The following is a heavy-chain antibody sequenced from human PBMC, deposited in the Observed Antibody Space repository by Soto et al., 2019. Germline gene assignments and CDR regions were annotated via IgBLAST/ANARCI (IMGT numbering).Heavy chain of an antibody. V-gene: IGHV1-3*01. Sequence: ASVKVSCKASGYTFTSYAMHWVRQAPGQRLEWMGWINAGNGNTKYSQKFQGRVTIARDTSASTAYMELSSLRSEDTAVYYCASCDRTGTTYYYYYGMDVWGQRTTVTVSS. J-gene: IGHJ6*02. CDR1: GYTFTSYA. D-gene: IGHD1-7*01. CDR2: INAGNGNT. CDR3: ASCDRTGTTYYYYYGMDV.